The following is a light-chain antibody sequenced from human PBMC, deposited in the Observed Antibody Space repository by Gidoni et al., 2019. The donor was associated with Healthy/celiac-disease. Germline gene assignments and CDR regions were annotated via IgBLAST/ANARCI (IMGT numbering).Light chain of an antibody. V-gene: IGKV1-12*01. J-gene: IGKJ5*01. CDR3: QQANSFPIT. CDR1: QAISSW. Sequence: IQMSQSPSSVSASVGDRVTITCRASQAISSWLAWYQQKPGKAPRLLIYAASSLESGIPSRFSGSGSGTDFTLTISRLQPEDFAAYYCQQANSFPITFGQGTRLEIK. CDR2: AAS.